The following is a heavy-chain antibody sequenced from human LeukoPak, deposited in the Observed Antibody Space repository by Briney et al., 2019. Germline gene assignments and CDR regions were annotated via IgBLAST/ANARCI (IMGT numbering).Heavy chain of an antibody. J-gene: IGHJ4*02. D-gene: IGHD5-24*01. Sequence: GGSLRLSCAASGFTFDDYAMHWVRQAPGKGLEWVSGISWNSGSIGYADSVKGRFTISRDNAKNSLYLQMNSLRAEGTALYYCAKDISPLQFLLDCWGQGTLVTVSS. CDR2: ISWNSGSI. V-gene: IGHV3-9*01. CDR3: AKDISPLQFLLDC. CDR1: GFTFDDYA.